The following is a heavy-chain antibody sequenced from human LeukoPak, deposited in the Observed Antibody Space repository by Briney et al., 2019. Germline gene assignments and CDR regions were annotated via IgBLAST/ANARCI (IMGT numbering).Heavy chain of an antibody. CDR3: ARDFKFGNDYGDYELGGPYYYYGMDV. CDR1: GFTFSSYG. V-gene: IGHV3-33*01. D-gene: IGHD4-17*01. J-gene: IGHJ6*02. CDR2: IWYDGSNK. Sequence: PGGSLRLSCAASGFTFSSYGMHWVRQAPGKGLEWVAVIWYDGSNKYYADSVKGRFTISRDNSKNTLYLQMNSLRAEDTAVYYCARDFKFGNDYGDYELGGPYYYYGMDVWGQGTTVTVSS.